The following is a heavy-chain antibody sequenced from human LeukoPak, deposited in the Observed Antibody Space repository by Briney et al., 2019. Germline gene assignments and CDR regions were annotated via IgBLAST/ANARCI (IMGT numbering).Heavy chain of an antibody. Sequence: PGGSLRLSCAASGFTFSSYWMSWVREAPGKGLEWVANIKQDGSEKYYVDSVKGRFTISRDNAKNSLYLQMDSLRAEDTAVYYCARVQWLIPGGYYFDYWGQGTLVTVSS. V-gene: IGHV3-7*01. D-gene: IGHD6-19*01. J-gene: IGHJ4*02. CDR1: GFTFSSYW. CDR3: ARVQWLIPGGYYFDY. CDR2: IKQDGSEK.